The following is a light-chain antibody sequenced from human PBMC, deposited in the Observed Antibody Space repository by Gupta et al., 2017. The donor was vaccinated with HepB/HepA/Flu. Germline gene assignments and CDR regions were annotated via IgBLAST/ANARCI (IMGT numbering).Light chain of an antibody. V-gene: IGLV2-14*03. CDR2: DVT. CDR1: SSDIGAYNF. J-gene: IGLJ3*02. Sequence: QSALTQPASVSGSPGQSITISCAGSSSDIGAYNFVSWYQQHPGKAPKLIIYDVTNRPAGVSNRFSGSKSGNTASLTISGLQAEDEADYYCSSCTMSTTWEFGGGTKLTVL. CDR3: SSCTMSTTWE.